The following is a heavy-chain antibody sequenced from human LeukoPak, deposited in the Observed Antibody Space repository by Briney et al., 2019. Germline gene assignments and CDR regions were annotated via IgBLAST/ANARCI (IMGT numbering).Heavy chain of an antibody. V-gene: IGHV3-23*01. CDR3: AKATGNLGN. J-gene: IGHJ4*02. Sequence: GGSLRLSCAASGFIFNNYAMTWVRQAPGKGLEWVSAITGSGAYTNYADSVKGRFTISRDNSKNTMYLQMNSLRAEDTAIYYCAKATGNLGNWGQGTLVTVSS. CDR1: GFIFNNYA. D-gene: IGHD1-1*01. CDR2: ITGSGAYT.